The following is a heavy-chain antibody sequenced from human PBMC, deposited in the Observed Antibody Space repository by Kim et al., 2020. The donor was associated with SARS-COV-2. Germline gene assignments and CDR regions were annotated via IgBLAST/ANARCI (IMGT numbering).Heavy chain of an antibody. Sequence: YADAVEGPFTIPSDNAKNTLSLQINSLRAEDTAVYYCATSFGGSGSYFNYWGQGTLVTVSS. D-gene: IGHD3-10*01. V-gene: IGHV3-23*03. J-gene: IGHJ4*02. CDR3: ATSFGGSGSYFNY.